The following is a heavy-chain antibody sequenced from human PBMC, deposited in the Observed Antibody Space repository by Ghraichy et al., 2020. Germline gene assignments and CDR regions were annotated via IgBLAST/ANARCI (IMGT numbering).Heavy chain of an antibody. Sequence: GGSLRLSCAASGFTFSSYEMAWVRQAPGKGLEWLSYISSGSGGTIYYADSVKGRFTISRDNAKNSLYLQMNSLRAEDTAVYYCARDFYYDSSGPYYFDYWGQGTLVTVS. J-gene: IGHJ4*02. CDR3: ARDFYYDSSGPYYFDY. CDR2: ISSGSGGTI. D-gene: IGHD3-22*01. CDR1: GFTFSSYE. V-gene: IGHV3-48*03.